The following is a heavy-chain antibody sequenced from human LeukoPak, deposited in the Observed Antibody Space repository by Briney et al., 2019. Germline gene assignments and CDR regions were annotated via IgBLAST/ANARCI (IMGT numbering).Heavy chain of an antibody. CDR2: ISSSGSTI. CDR3: ARDRGYSYEIYFDY. V-gene: IGHV3-48*03. Sequence: GGSLRLSCAASGFTFSSYEMNWVRQAPGKGLEWVSYISSSGSTIYYADSVKGRFTISRDNAKNSLYLQMNSLRAEDTAVYYCARDRGYSYEIYFDYWGRGTLVTVSS. J-gene: IGHJ4*02. CDR1: GFTFSSYE. D-gene: IGHD5-18*01.